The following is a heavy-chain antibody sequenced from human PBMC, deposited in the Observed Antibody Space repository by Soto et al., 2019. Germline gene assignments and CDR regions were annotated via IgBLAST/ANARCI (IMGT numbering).Heavy chain of an antibody. CDR3: ARGASRFFWSGYYGNFDD. CDR2: IGTAGDT. CDR1: GFTFSSYD. J-gene: IGHJ4*02. V-gene: IGHV3-13*01. Sequence: GGSLRLSCAASGFTFSSYDMHWVRQATGKGLEWVSAIGTAGDTYYPGSVKGRFTISRENAKNSLYLQMNSLRAGDTAVYYCARGASRFFWSGYYGNFDDWGQRTLVTVSS. D-gene: IGHD3-3*01.